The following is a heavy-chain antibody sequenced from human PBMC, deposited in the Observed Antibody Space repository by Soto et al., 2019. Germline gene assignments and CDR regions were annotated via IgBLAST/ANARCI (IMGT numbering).Heavy chain of an antibody. CDR1: VYSFTSYW. CDR3: ARSVGTGTTYYYGMDV. Sequence: GESLKISCKGSVYSFTSYWISWVRQMPGKGLEWMGRIDPSDSYTNYSPSFQGHVTISADKSISTAYLQWSSLKASDTAMYYCARSVGTGTTYYYGMDVWGQGTTVTV. CDR2: IDPSDSYT. V-gene: IGHV5-10-1*01. J-gene: IGHJ6*02. D-gene: IGHD1-7*01.